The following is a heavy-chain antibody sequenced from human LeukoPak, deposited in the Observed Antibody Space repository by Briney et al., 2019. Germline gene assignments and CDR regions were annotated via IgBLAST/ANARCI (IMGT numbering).Heavy chain of an antibody. Sequence: GGSLRLSCAASGFTFSGYYMSWIRQAPGKGLEWVSYISSSGSTIYYADSVKGRFTISRDNAKNSLYLQMNSLRAEDTAVYYCARGPALGYCSSTSCYQGDVWGKGTTVTVSS. V-gene: IGHV3-11*04. D-gene: IGHD2-2*01. CDR2: ISSSGSTI. CDR3: ARGPALGYCSSTSCYQGDV. J-gene: IGHJ6*04. CDR1: GFTFSGYY.